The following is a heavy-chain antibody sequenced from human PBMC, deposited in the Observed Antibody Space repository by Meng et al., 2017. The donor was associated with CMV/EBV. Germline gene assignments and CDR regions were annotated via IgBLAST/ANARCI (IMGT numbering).Heavy chain of an antibody. Sequence: VQLQQAGPGLVKPPQTLSLPCAITGDSVSSNSAAWNWIRQSPSRGLEWLGRTYYRSKWYNDYAVSVKSRITINPDTSKNQFSLQLNSVTPEDTAVYYCARDKGMVELGSWFDPWGQGTLVTVSS. V-gene: IGHV6-1*01. CDR1: GDSVSSNSAA. CDR3: ARDKGMVELGSWFDP. CDR2: TYYRSKWYN. J-gene: IGHJ5*02. D-gene: IGHD2-15*01.